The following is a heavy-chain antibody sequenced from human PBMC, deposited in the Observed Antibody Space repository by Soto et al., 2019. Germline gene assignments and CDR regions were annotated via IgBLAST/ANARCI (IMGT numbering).Heavy chain of an antibody. D-gene: IGHD6-19*01. Sequence: GESLKISCMGSGYKVSTWHNLTSYWIAWVRQMPGEGLEWMGIIYPGDSDTRYSPSFQGQVTIPADKSINSVYLQWSSLKASDTATYYCARPIAVAGKYGMDVWGQGTTVTVSS. V-gene: IGHV5-51*01. J-gene: IGHJ6*02. CDR1: GYKVSTWHNLTSYW. CDR2: IYPGDSDT. CDR3: ARPIAVAGKYGMDV.